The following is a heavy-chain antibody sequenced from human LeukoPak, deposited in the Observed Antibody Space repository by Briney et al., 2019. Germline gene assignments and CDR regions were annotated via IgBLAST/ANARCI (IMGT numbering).Heavy chain of an antibody. V-gene: IGHV4-34*01. CDR1: GGPFSDYY. CDR2: INHSGST. J-gene: IGHJ4*02. CDR3: ARDSMHYFDY. Sequence: SETLSLICAVYGGPFSDYYWSWIRQPPGKGLEWIGKINHSGSTNYSPSLKSRVTISIDTSKNQFSLKLNSMTAADTAVYYCARDSMHYFDYWGQGTLVTVSS.